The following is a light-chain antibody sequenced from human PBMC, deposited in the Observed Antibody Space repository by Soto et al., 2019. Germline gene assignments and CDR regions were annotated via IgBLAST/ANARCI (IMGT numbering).Light chain of an antibody. CDR2: EVS. CDR1: SSDVGGYNY. J-gene: IGLJ1*01. Sequence: QSVPTQPASVSGSPGQSITISCTGTSSDVGGYNYVAWYQQHPGKVPRLMIYEVSNRPSGVSNRFSGSKSGSTASLTISGLQAEDEADYYCISYTSSSTSYVYGTGTKVTVL. CDR3: ISYTSSSTSYV. V-gene: IGLV2-14*01.